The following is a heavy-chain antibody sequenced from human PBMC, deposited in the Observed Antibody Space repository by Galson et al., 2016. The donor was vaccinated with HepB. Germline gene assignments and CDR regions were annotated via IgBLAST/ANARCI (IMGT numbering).Heavy chain of an antibody. V-gene: IGHV4-38-2*01. Sequence: SETLSLTCAVSGYSISSGYRWGWIRQPPGKGLEWIANIYHDGDTYYDPSLKSRATASVDTSKNQFSLRLTSATAADTAVYYCARSCGATDCYLFDIWGQGALVIVSS. CDR1: GYSISSGYR. D-gene: IGHD2-21*02. CDR3: ARSCGATDCYLFDI. J-gene: IGHJ4*02. CDR2: IYHDGDT.